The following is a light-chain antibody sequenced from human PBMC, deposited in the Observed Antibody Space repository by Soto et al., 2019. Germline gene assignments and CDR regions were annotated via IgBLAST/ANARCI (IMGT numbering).Light chain of an antibody. J-gene: IGLJ3*02. Sequence: QSVLTQPASVSESPGQSITISCIGTSIDFGTYNLVSWYQHHPGKAPKLMIYEVNNRPSGVSNRFSGSKSGNTASLTISGLQAEDEADYYCCSYAGSSTLVFGGGTKVTVL. CDR2: EVN. V-gene: IGLV2-23*02. CDR1: SIDFGTYNL. CDR3: CSYAGSSTLV.